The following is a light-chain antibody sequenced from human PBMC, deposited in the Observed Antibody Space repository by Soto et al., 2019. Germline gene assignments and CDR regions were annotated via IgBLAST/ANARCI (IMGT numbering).Light chain of an antibody. Sequence: EIVMTQSPGTLSVSPGERATLSCRAGQGVTTNFAWYQQKSCQSPRLLIYDVSIRATGVPARFSGTGSETDFTLTISGLQSEDSAVYFCQQYNNWPFSFGQGTRLENK. J-gene: IGKJ5*01. CDR3: QQYNNWPFS. CDR2: DVS. V-gene: IGKV3-15*01. CDR1: QGVTTN.